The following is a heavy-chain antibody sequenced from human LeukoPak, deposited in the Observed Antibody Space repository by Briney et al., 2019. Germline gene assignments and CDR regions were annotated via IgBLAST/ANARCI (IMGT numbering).Heavy chain of an antibody. J-gene: IGHJ6*03. CDR1: GFTFSSYS. V-gene: IGHV3-21*01. D-gene: IGHD3-3*01. Sequence: GGSLRLSCAASGFTFSSYSMNWVRQAPGKGLEWVSSISSSSSYIYYADSVKGRFTISRDNAKNSLYLQMNSLRAEDTAVYYCARDLSRITIFGVVNTYMDVWGKGTTVTVSS. CDR2: ISSSSSYI. CDR3: ARDLSRITIFGVVNTYMDV.